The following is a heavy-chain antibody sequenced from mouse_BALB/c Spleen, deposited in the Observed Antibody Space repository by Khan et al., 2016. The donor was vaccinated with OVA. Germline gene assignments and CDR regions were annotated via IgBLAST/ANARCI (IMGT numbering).Heavy chain of an antibody. D-gene: IGHD1-3*01. Sequence: QLQESGAELVKPGASVKLSCKASGYTFSSYYMYWVKQRPGKGLEWIGGINPTNGGNNINEKFKTTAKLTEDTSSSTAYMQRSSLTSEDSAVYSCTRSSDANPCAYWGQVTLVTVSA. CDR1: GYTFSSYY. V-gene: IGHV1S81*02. CDR3: TRSSDANPCAY. J-gene: IGHJ3*01. CDR2: INPTNGGN.